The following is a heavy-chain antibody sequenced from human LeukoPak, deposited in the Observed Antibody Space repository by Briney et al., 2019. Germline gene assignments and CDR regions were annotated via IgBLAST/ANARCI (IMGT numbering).Heavy chain of an antibody. Sequence: GGSLRLSCAASGFTFSSYSMNWVRQAPGKGLEWVSAISGSGGSTYYADSVKGRFTISRDNSKNTLYLQMNSLRAEDTAVYYCANTYGDYYFDYWGQGTLVTVSS. J-gene: IGHJ4*02. CDR3: ANTYGDYYFDY. D-gene: IGHD4-17*01. CDR2: ISGSGGST. V-gene: IGHV3-23*01. CDR1: GFTFSSYS.